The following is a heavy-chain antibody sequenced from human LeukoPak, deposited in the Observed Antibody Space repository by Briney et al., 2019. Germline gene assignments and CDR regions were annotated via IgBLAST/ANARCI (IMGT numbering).Heavy chain of an antibody. Sequence: ASVKVSCKTSGYTFTGYYMHWVRQAPGQGLEWMGWMRWNNPGSGGTNYAQRLQGRVTMTRDTSISTAYMELYRLTSDDTAVYYCARSGYYYGLDVWGQGTTVTVSS. CDR3: ARSGYYYGLDV. CDR1: GYTFTGYY. D-gene: IGHD1-26*01. J-gene: IGHJ6*02. CDR2: MRWNNPGSGGT. V-gene: IGHV1-2*02.